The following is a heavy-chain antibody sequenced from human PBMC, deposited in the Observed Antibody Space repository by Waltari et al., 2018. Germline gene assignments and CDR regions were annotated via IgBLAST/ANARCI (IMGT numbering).Heavy chain of an antibody. Sequence: QVTLRESGPAVVKPTQTLTLTCTLSGFSLSTSGMSMNWIRQPPGKALEWLARIDWDDDKYYNTSLQTRLTIAKDTSKNQVVLTMTNMDPVDTATYYCARIAMGSSGCLYSYGMDVWGQGTTVAVSS. CDR3: ARIAMGSSGCLYSYGMDV. CDR2: IDWDDDK. CDR1: GFSLSTSGMS. D-gene: IGHD3-22*01. V-gene: IGHV2-70*15. J-gene: IGHJ6*02.